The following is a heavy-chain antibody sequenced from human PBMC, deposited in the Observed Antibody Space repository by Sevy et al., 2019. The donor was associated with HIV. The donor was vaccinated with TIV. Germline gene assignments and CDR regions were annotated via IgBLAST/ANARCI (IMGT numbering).Heavy chain of an antibody. J-gene: IGHJ4*02. CDR2: IYTSGRT. Sequence: SETLSLTCTVSGASISSYYWSWIRQPAGKGLEWIGRIYTSGRTNYNTSLRSRVTMSVDTSKNQFSLKLRSVTAADTAVYFCTRGEVQLWPSGFDYWGQGTLVTVSS. CDR3: TRGEVQLWPSGFDY. CDR1: GASISSYY. V-gene: IGHV4-4*07. D-gene: IGHD1-1*01.